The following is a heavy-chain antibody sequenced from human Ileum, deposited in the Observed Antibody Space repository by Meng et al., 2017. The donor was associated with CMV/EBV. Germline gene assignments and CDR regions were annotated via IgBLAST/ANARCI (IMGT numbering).Heavy chain of an antibody. CDR3: ARDQREGPTYYYDSSGYSHFDY. J-gene: IGHJ4*02. Sequence: AMHWVRQAPGKGLEWVAVISYDGSNKYDADSVKGRFTISRDNSKNTLYLQMNSLRAEDTAVYYCARDQREGPTYYYDSSGYSHFDYWGQGTLVTVSS. CDR1: A. CDR2: ISYDGSNK. D-gene: IGHD3-22*01. V-gene: IGHV3-30*04.